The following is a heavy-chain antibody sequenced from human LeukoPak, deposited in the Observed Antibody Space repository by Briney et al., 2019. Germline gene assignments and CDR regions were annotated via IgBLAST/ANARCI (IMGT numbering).Heavy chain of an antibody. Sequence: GASVKVSCKASGYGFTKYAMNWVRQAPGQGLEWMGWIHPSTGNPTYAQGFTGRFVFSLDTSVSTTYLQISSLKAEDNAVYFCARAFQSLGGLSLPDYWGQGTLLTVSS. V-gene: IGHV7-4-1*02. CDR2: IHPSTGNP. J-gene: IGHJ4*02. D-gene: IGHD3-16*02. CDR3: ARAFQSLGGLSLPDY. CDR1: GYGFTKYA.